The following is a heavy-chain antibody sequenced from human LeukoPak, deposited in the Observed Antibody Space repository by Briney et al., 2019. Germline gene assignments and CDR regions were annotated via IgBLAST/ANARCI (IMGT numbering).Heavy chain of an antibody. CDR3: ARGWTSMVRGVIGY. D-gene: IGHD3-10*01. J-gene: IGHJ4*02. CDR1: GFTFSSYA. V-gene: IGHV3-23*01. Sequence: GGSLRLSCAASGFTFSSYAMSWVRQAPGKELEWVSAISGSGGSTYYADSVKGRFTISRDNSKNTLYLQMNSLRAEDTAVYYCARGWTSMVRGVIGYWGQGTLVTVSS. CDR2: ISGSGGST.